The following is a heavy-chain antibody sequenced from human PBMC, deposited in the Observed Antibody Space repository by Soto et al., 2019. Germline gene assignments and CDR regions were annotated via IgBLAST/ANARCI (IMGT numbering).Heavy chain of an antibody. CDR2: IYYSGST. CDR3: AKVGYDFGSGFLVYLDP. D-gene: IGHD3-3*01. Sequence: PSETLSLTCTVSGGSISSYYWSWIRQPPGKGLEWIGYIYYSGSTNYNPSLKSRVTISVDTSKNQFSLKLSSVTAADTAVYYCAKVGYDFGSGFLVYLDPWGKGTLVTVSS. V-gene: IGHV4-59*01. CDR1: GGSISSYY. J-gene: IGHJ5*02.